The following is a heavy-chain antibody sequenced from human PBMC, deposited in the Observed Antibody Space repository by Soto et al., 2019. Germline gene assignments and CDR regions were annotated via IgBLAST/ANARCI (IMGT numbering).Heavy chain of an antibody. D-gene: IGHD3-10*01. Sequence: QVQLVQSGAEVKKPGASVKVSCKASGYTFTSYAMHWVRQAPGQRLEWMGWINAGTGNTKYSQKFQGRVTITRDTSASTAYMELSSLRSEDTAVYYCARDQTLVRGVPHYWFDPWGQGTLVTVSS. CDR1: GYTFTSYA. J-gene: IGHJ5*02. V-gene: IGHV1-3*01. CDR3: ARDQTLVRGVPHYWFDP. CDR2: INAGTGNT.